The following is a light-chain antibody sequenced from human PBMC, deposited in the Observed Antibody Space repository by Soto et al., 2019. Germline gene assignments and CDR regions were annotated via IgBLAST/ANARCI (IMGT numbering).Light chain of an antibody. Sequence: EIVLTQSPGTLSLSPGDGATLSCRARQSVSSSYLAWYQQKPGQAPRLLIYGASSRATGIPDRFSGSGSGTDFTLTISTLEPEDFAVYYCQHYGSLVLTFGGGTKVEIK. J-gene: IGKJ4*01. CDR2: GAS. CDR1: QSVSSSY. CDR3: QHYGSLVLT. V-gene: IGKV3-20*01.